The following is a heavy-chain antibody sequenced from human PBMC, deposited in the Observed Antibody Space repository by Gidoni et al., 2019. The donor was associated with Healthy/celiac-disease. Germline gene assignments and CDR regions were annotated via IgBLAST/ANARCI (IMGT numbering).Heavy chain of an antibody. CDR2: IYYSGST. Sequence: QVQLQESGPGLVKPSPPLSLTCTVSGGSISSGDYYWSWIRQPPGKGLEWIGYIYYSGSTYYNPSLKSRVTISVDTSKNQFSLKLSSVTAADTAVYYCARGPAYYDFWSGYTYNWFDPWGQGTLVTVSS. V-gene: IGHV4-30-4*01. CDR3: ARGPAYYDFWSGYTYNWFDP. D-gene: IGHD3-3*01. CDR1: GGSISSGDYY. J-gene: IGHJ5*02.